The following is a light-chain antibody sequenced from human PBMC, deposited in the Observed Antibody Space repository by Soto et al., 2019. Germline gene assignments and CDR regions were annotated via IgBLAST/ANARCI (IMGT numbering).Light chain of an antibody. Sequence: DLQMPQSPSSLSASVGDRVTITCRASQSISSYLNWYQQKPGKAPKLLIYAASSLQSGVPSRFIDNGSGTDFTLTISSLHPEDFASYYCQQSYSTPWTFGQGTKEEIK. CDR3: QQSYSTPWT. J-gene: IGKJ1*01. V-gene: IGKV1-39*01. CDR2: AAS. CDR1: QSISSY.